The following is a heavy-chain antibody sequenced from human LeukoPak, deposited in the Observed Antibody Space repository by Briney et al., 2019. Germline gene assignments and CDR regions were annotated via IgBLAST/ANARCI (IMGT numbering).Heavy chain of an antibody. CDR3: ARGIAVAGTPYYYYYYMDV. J-gene: IGHJ6*03. D-gene: IGHD6-19*01. CDR1: GYTFTSYG. V-gene: IGHV1-18*01. Sequence: GASVKVSYKASGYTFTSYGISWVRQAPGQGLEWMGWISAYNGNTNYAQKLQGRVTMTTDTSTSTAYMELRSLRSDDTAVYYCARGIAVAGTPYYYYYYMDVWGKGTTVTVSS. CDR2: ISAYNGNT.